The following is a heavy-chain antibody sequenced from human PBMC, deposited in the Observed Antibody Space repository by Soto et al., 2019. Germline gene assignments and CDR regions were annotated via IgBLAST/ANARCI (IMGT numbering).Heavy chain of an antibody. D-gene: IGHD6-6*01. CDR1: GFTLSGYA. CDR3: ARRARPDFYYMDV. CDR2: ISTNGVGT. V-gene: IGHV3-64*01. J-gene: IGHJ6*03. Sequence: VGSLRLSCAASGFTLSGYAMDWVRQAPGKGLEYVSGISTNGVGTYYANSVQGRFTISRDNSKNTVYLQMGSLRPEDMAVYYCARRARPDFYYMDVWGKGTTVTSP.